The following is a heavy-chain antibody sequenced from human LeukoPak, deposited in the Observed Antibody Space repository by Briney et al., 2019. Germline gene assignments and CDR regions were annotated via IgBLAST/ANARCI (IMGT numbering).Heavy chain of an antibody. CDR2: ISSSGSTI. Sequence: GGSLRLSCAASGFTFSSYEMNWVRQAPGKGLEWVSYISSSGSTIYYADSVKGRFTISRDNAKNSLYLQMNSLRAEDTAVYYCARGGAVAGAIDYWGQGTLVTVSS. D-gene: IGHD6-19*01. J-gene: IGHJ4*02. CDR3: ARGGAVAGAIDY. V-gene: IGHV3-48*03. CDR1: GFTFSSYE.